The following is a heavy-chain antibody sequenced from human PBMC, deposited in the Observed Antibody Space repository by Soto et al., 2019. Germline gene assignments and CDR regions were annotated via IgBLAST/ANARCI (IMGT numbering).Heavy chain of an antibody. V-gene: IGHV1-24*01. J-gene: IGHJ4*02. CDR1: GYTLTELS. CDR3: ATSSYSGSWTLGAFAY. Sequence: QVHLVQSGAEVKKPGASVKGSCKVSGYTLTELSMHWMRQSPGTVREGMGGFDPEDGETIYAQKFQGRVTMTEDTSPNTAYMELSSLRSEDTAVYYCATSSYSGSWTLGAFAYSGQGTMVTVSS. CDR2: FDPEDGET. D-gene: IGHD1-26*01.